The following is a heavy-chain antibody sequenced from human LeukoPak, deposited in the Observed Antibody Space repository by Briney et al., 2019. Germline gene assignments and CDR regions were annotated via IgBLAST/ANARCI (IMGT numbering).Heavy chain of an antibody. J-gene: IGHJ4*02. CDR3: ARESYWGSSAKGFDY. V-gene: IGHV3-48*03. Sequence: GGSLRLSCAASGLTFSSYEMNWVRQAPGKGLEWVSYISSSGSSIYYADSVKGRFTISRDNAKNSLYLQMNSLRAEGTAVYYCARESYWGSSAKGFDYWGQGTLVTVSS. CDR2: ISSSGSSI. D-gene: IGHD7-27*01. CDR1: GLTFSSYE.